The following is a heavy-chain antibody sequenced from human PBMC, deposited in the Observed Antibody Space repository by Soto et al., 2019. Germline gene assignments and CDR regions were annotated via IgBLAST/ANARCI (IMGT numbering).Heavy chain of an antibody. V-gene: IGHV1-69*02. D-gene: IGHD6-19*01. CDR1: GGTFSSYT. CDR2: IIPILGIA. J-gene: IGHJ3*02. Sequence: QVQLVQSGAEVKKPGSSVKVSCKASGGTFSSYTISWVRQAPGQGLEWMGRIIPILGIANYAQKFQGRVTITADKSTSTAYMELSSLRSEDTAVYYCARLKAVAGTGAFDIWGQGTMVTVSS. CDR3: ARLKAVAGTGAFDI.